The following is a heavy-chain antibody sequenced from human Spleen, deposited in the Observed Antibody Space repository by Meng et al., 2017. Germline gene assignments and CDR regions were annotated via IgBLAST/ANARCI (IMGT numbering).Heavy chain of an antibody. V-gene: IGHV1-2*06. D-gene: IGHD6-13*01. J-gene: IGHJ4*02. CDR1: GYTFIGYS. CDR3: AREISSWQYYFDY. CDR2: INPSSGGK. Sequence: ASVKVSCKSSGYTFIGYSMHWVRQAPGQGLEWVGRINPSSGGKNYAQRFQGRVTMTRDTSISTAYMELSRLRSDDTAVYYCAREISSWQYYFDYWGQGTLVTVSS.